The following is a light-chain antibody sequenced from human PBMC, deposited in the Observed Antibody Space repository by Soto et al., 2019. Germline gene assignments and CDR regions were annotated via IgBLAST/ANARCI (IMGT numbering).Light chain of an antibody. CDR1: QSVSSSY. CDR2: GAS. Sequence: EIVLTQSPGTLSLSPGERATLSCRASQSVSSSYLAWYQQKPGQAPRLLIYGASSRATGIPDRFSGSGSGTDFTLTNSRLEPEDFAVYYCQQYGSPLTSGGGTKVDIK. J-gene: IGKJ4*01. CDR3: QQYGSPLT. V-gene: IGKV3-20*01.